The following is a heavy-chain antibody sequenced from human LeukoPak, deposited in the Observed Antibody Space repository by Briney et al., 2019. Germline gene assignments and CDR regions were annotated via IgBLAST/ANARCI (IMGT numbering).Heavy chain of an antibody. CDR3: ARHELERPYDY. Sequence: PSETQSLTCAVYGGSFSGYYWSWIRQPPGKGLEWIGEINHSGSTNYNPSLKSRVTISVDTSKNQFSLKLSSVTAADTAVYYCARHELERPYDYWGQGTLVTVSS. CDR2: INHSGST. J-gene: IGHJ4*02. D-gene: IGHD1-1*01. CDR1: GGSFSGYY. V-gene: IGHV4-34*01.